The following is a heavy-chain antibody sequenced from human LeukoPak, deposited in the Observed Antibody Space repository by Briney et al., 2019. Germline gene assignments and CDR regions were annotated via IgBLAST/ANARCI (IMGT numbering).Heavy chain of an antibody. D-gene: IGHD5-18*01. CDR3: ARPRGYSAGN. Sequence: SETLSLTCTVSGGSISSSSFYWGWIRQPPGKRLEWIGSIFYSGSTYYNPSLKSRVTISVGTSKNQFSLKLSSVTAADTAVYYCARPRGYSAGNWGQGTLVTVSS. CDR1: GGSISSSSFY. CDR2: IFYSGST. J-gene: IGHJ4*02. V-gene: IGHV4-39*01.